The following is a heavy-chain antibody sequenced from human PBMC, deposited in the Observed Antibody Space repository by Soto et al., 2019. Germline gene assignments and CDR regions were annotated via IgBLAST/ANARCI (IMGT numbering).Heavy chain of an antibody. J-gene: IGHJ4*02. D-gene: IGHD2-15*01. Sequence: PSETLSLTCAVSGGSISSSNWWSWVRQPPGKGLEWIGEIYHSGSTNYNPSLKSRVTISVDKSKNQFSLKLSSVTAADTAVYYCARDIRDCSGGSCYPYYFDYWGQGTLVTVSS. V-gene: IGHV4-4*02. CDR3: ARDIRDCSGGSCYPYYFDY. CDR1: GGSISSSNW. CDR2: IYHSGST.